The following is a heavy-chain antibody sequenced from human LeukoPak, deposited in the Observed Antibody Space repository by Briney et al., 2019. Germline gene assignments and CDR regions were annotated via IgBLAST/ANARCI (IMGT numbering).Heavy chain of an antibody. J-gene: IGHJ6*03. CDR1: GGTFSSYA. V-gene: IGHV1-69*05. CDR2: IIPIFGTA. Sequence: GASVKVSCKASGGTFSSYAISWVRQAPGQGLEWMGGIIPIFGTANYAQKFQGRVTITTDESTSTAYMELSSLRSEDTAVYYCARDRDGYKPLDYYYMDVWGKGTTVTVSS. D-gene: IGHD5-24*01. CDR3: ARDRDGYKPLDYYYMDV.